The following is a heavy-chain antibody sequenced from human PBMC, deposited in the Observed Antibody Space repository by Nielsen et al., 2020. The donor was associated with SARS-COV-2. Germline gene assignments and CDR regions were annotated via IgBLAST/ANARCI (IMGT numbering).Heavy chain of an antibody. CDR1: GDSITSGNYY. Sequence: SETLSLTCTVSGDSITSGNYYWSWIRQFPGRDLEWIGYMFHNNIGYYSPSLRRRATISVDTSKNQFSLKLTSVTAADAAVYYCAREVHNDCNEVTCYWFDSWGQGTTVAVSP. CDR3: AREVHNDCNEVTCYWFDS. J-gene: IGHJ5*01. CDR2: MFHNNIG. V-gene: IGHV4-31*03. D-gene: IGHD2-21*02.